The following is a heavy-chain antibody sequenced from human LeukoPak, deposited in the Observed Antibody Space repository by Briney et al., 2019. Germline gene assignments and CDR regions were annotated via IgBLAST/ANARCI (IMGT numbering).Heavy chain of an antibody. CDR3: AGWRGSSWYGAY. CDR1: GFTFTTYT. V-gene: IGHV3-30-3*01. CDR2: ISYDGTNK. J-gene: IGHJ4*02. D-gene: IGHD6-13*01. Sequence: GRSLRLSCAASGFTFTTYTMYWVRQAPGKGLEGVSIISYDGTNKYYTDSVKGRFTISRDNSKNTVYLQMNSLRADDTAVYYCAGWRGSSWYGAYWGQGTLVTVSS.